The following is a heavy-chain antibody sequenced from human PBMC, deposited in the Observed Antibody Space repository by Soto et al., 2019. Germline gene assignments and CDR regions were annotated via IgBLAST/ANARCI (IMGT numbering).Heavy chain of an antibody. CDR1: GYNFNSYT. V-gene: IGHV1-18*01. CDR2: ISAYNGNT. D-gene: IGHD1-26*01. Sequence: QVQLVQSGAEVKKPGASVKVSCKASGYNFNSYTISWVRQAPGQGLEWMGRISAYNGNTNYAQKLQGRVTMTTDTSTSTAYMEMRSLRSDDTAVYHCARVVGALVHWFDPWGQGTLVTVSS. J-gene: IGHJ5*02. CDR3: ARVVGALVHWFDP.